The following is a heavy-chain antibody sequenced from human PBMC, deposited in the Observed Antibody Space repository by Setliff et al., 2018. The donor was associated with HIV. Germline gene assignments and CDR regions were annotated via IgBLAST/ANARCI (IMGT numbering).Heavy chain of an antibody. CDR3: AACSGDCF. CDR2: ISSSYNSI. Sequence: PGESLKISCAISGFTFSSYTKHWVRQAPGKGLEWVSSISSSYNSIYYTDTVKGRFTISRDNAKRSLYLQMSSLSAEDTAVHYCAACSGDCFWGKGTLVTVSS. V-gene: IGHV3-21*01. CDR1: GFTFSSYT. J-gene: IGHJ4*02. D-gene: IGHD2-21*02.